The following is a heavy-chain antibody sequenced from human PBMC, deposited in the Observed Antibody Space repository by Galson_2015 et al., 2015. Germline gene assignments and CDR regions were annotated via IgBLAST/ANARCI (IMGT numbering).Heavy chain of an antibody. Sequence: SLRLSCAASGFTFSSYAMSWVRQAPGKGLEWVSAISDSGGSTYYADSVKGRFTISRDNSKNTLYLQMSSLRAEDTAVYYCANSGSGSGLYYYYMDVWGKGTTVTVSS. CDR2: ISDSGGST. CDR3: ANSGSGSGLYYYYMDV. D-gene: IGHD3-10*01. CDR1: GFTFSSYA. J-gene: IGHJ6*03. V-gene: IGHV3-23*01.